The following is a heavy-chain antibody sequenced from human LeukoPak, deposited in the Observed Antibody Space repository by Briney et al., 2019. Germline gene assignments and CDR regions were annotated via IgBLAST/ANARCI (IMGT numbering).Heavy chain of an antibody. CDR1: GYTFTSYY. CDR2: INPSSGST. Sequence: ASVKVSCKASGYTFTSYYMHWVRQAPGQGLEWMGIINPSSGSTSNAQKFQGRVTMTRDTSTSTVYLELSNLRSDDTGVYYCARDGEYYDSRGSYFDSWGQGTLVTVSS. D-gene: IGHD3-22*01. CDR3: ARDGEYYDSRGSYFDS. J-gene: IGHJ4*02. V-gene: IGHV1-46*01.